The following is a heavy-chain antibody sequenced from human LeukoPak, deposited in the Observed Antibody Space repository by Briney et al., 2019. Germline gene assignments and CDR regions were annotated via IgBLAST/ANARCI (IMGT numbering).Heavy chain of an antibody. Sequence: GGSLRLSCAASGFTFSSYSLDWVRHAPGKGLEWVSSISSSSSYIYYADSVKGRFTISRDNPKNSLSLQINSLRAEDTAVYYCARWGGYSGYDSDYWGQGTLGSVSS. V-gene: IGHV3-21*01. CDR2: ISSSSSYI. CDR3: ARWGGYSGYDSDY. D-gene: IGHD5-12*01. J-gene: IGHJ4*02. CDR1: GFTFSSYS.